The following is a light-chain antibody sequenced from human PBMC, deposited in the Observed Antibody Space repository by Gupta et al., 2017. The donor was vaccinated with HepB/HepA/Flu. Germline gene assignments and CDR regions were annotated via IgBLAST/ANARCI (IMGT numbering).Light chain of an antibody. CDR2: YDD. V-gene: IGLV1-36*01. Sequence: QSVLTQPPSVSEAPRQRVTISCSGSASNIGNNAVNWYQQLPGTAPRLLVFYDDVVASGVSDRFSGSKSGTSASLAISGLQSEDEADYYCATWDDSLNANVFGTGTKVTVL. CDR3: ATWDDSLNANV. CDR1: ASNIGNNA. J-gene: IGLJ1*01.